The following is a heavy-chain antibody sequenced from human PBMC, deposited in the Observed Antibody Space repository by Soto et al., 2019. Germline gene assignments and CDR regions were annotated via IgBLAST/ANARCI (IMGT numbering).Heavy chain of an antibody. Sequence: ASVKVSCKASGYTFTSYGISWVRQAPGQGLEWMGWISAYNCNTNYAQKLQGRVTMTTDTSTSTAYMELRSLRSDDTAVFYCAREAYDYIWGSYRYKGPRPYYYMDVWGKGTTVTVSS. D-gene: IGHD3-16*02. CDR3: AREAYDYIWGSYRYKGPRPYYYMDV. CDR2: ISAYNCNT. CDR1: GYTFTSYG. J-gene: IGHJ6*03. V-gene: IGHV1-18*01.